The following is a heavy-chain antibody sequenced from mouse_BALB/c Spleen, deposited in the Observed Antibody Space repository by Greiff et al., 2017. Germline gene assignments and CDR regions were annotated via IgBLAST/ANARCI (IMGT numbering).Heavy chain of an antibody. J-gene: IGHJ3*01. V-gene: IGHV1-69*02. CDR2: IDPSDSYT. CDR3: LYYYGSKAY. Sequence: QVQLKQPGAELVKPGASVKLSCKASGYTFTSYWMHWVKQRPGQGLEWIGEIDPSDSYTNYNQKFKGKATLTVDKSSSTAYMQLSSLTSEDSAVYYCLYYYGSKAYWGQGTLVTVSA. D-gene: IGHD1-1*01. CDR1: GYTFTSYW.